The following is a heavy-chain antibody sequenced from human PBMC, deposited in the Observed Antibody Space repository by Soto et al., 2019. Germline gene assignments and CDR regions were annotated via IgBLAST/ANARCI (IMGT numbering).Heavy chain of an antibody. J-gene: IGHJ4*02. CDR2: MSGTAGNT. V-gene: IGHV3-23*01. CDR1: GFTFSNYA. D-gene: IGHD3-10*01. CDR3: AKKYYFGSGSYVFYFDY. Sequence: EVQLLESGGGSVQPGGSLRLSCAASGFTFSNYAMTWVRQAPGKGLEWVSTMSGTAGNTYYADSVKGRFTISRDNSNTTLYLQMNSLRAEDTAVYYCAKKYYFGSGSYVFYFDYWGQGTLVTVPS.